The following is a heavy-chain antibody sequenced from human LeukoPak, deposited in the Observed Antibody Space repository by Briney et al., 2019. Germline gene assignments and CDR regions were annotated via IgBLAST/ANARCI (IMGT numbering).Heavy chain of an antibody. CDR2: IYFSETT. V-gene: IGHV4-59*11. D-gene: IGHD3-22*01. Sequence: SETLSLTCSVSGAPLRSHYWAWIRQSPGKRLEWVGHIYFSETTKYNPSLNSRATISADISKNHFSLTLRSVTAADTAVYYCARGSTYYSDSSGYSRGFDYWGQGTLVTVSS. CDR1: GAPLRSHY. J-gene: IGHJ4*02. CDR3: ARGSTYYSDSSGYSRGFDY.